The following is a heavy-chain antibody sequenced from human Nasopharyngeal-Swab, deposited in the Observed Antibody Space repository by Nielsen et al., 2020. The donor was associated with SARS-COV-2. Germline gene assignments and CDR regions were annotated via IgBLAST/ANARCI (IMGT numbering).Heavy chain of an antibody. CDR2: ISGSGGIS. J-gene: IGHJ4*02. CDR1: GFSFDAYA. D-gene: IGHD3-22*01. Sequence: GGSLRLSCAASGFSFDAYAMHWVRQAPGKGLEWVSVISGSGGISHYADSVKGRFTISRDNSKNTMYLQMNSLRVEDTAVYYCAKDRGGYQSPFDYWGQGTLVTVSS. V-gene: IGHV3-23*01. CDR3: AKDRGGYQSPFDY.